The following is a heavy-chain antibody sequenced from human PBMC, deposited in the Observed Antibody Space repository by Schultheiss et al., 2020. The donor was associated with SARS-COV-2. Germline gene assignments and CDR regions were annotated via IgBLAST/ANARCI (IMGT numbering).Heavy chain of an antibody. V-gene: IGHV4-59*12. CDR3: ARDLKGYYDSSGWKYYFDY. CDR2: INHSGST. J-gene: IGHJ4*02. D-gene: IGHD3-22*01. Sequence: SETLSLTCTVSGGSISSYYWSWIRQPPGKGLEWIGEINHSGSTNYNPSLKSRVTISVDKSKNQFSLKLSSVTAADTAVYYCARDLKGYYDSSGWKYYFDYWGQGTLVTVSS. CDR1: GGSISSYY.